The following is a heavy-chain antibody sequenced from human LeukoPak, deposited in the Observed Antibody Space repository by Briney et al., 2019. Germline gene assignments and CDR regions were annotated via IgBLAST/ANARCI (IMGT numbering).Heavy chain of an antibody. D-gene: IGHD3-22*01. CDR2: INHSGST. Sequence: NSSETLSLTCTVSGGSISSSSYYWSWIRQPPGKGLEWIGEINHSGSTNYNPSLKSRVTISVDTSKNQFSLKLSSVTAADTAVYYCARSGSSGLPYYFDYWGQGTLVTVSS. V-gene: IGHV4-39*07. CDR3: ARSGSSGLPYYFDY. J-gene: IGHJ4*02. CDR1: GGSISSSSYY.